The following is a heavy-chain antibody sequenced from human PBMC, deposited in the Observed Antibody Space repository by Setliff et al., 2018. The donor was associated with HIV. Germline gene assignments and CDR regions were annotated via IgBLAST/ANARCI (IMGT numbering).Heavy chain of an antibody. CDR2: ISGTAYNT. CDR3: AKELGVATPRGVHY. Sequence: PSETLSLTCTLSGFSISSDGFYWNWIRQRPGKGLEWVSSISGTAYNTYYADSVKGRSTISRDNSKNTLYLQMNSLGAGDTAVYFCAKELGVATPRGVHYWGQGTLVTVSS. J-gene: IGHJ4*02. D-gene: IGHD2-15*01. V-gene: IGHV3-23*01. CDR1: GFSISSDG.